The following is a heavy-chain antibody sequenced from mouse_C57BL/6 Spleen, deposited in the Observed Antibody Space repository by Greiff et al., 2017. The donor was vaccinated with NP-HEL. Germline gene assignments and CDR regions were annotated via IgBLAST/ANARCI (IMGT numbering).Heavy chain of an antibody. Sequence: VQLQQPGAELVKPWASVKVSCKASGYTFTSYWMHWVKQRPGQGLEWIGRIHPSDSDTNYNQKFKGKATLTVDKSSSTAYMQLSSLTSEDSAVYYCALSAHYYGSSYGYFDVWGTGTTVTVSS. CDR1: GYTFTSYW. D-gene: IGHD1-1*01. CDR3: ALSAHYYGSSYGYFDV. V-gene: IGHV1-74*01. J-gene: IGHJ1*03. CDR2: IHPSDSDT.